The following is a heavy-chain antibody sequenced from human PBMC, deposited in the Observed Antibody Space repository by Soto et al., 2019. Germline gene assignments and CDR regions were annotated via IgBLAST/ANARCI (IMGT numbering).Heavy chain of an antibody. D-gene: IGHD3-3*01. Sequence: SVKISCKACGGTLNSYAISWVRHAPGQGLEWMGGIIPIFGTANYAQKFQGRVTITADESTSTAYMELSSLRSEDTAVYYCARAESHITIFGVVTPRRPDYYGMDVWGQGTTVTVSS. J-gene: IGHJ6*02. CDR2: IIPIFGTA. CDR1: GGTLNSYA. CDR3: ARAESHITIFGVVTPRRPDYYGMDV. V-gene: IGHV1-69*13.